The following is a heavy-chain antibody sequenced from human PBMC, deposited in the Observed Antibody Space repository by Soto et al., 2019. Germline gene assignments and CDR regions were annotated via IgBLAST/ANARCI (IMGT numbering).Heavy chain of an antibody. CDR2: ISYDGSNK. J-gene: IGHJ4*02. CDR3: AKDEED. CDR1: GFTFSSYG. Sequence: QVQLVESGGGVVQPGRSLRLSCAASGFTFSSYGMHWVRQAPGKGLEWVAVISYDGSNKYYADSVKGRFTISRDNSKNTLYLQMNSLRAEDTAVYYCAKDEEDWGQGTLVTVSS. V-gene: IGHV3-30*18.